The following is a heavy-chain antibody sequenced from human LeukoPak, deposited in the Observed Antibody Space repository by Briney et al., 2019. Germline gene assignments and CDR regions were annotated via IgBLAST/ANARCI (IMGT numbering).Heavy chain of an antibody. J-gene: IGHJ6*02. CDR1: GFTFSSYA. V-gene: IGHV3-23*01. Sequence: PGGSLRLSCAASGFTFSSYAMSWVRQAPGKRLEWVSAISGSGGSTYYADSVKGRFTISRDNSKNTLYLQMNSLRAEDTAVYYCAKHIAVAGLPYYYYGMDVWGQGTTVTVSS. CDR3: AKHIAVAGLPYYYYGMDV. CDR2: ISGSGGST. D-gene: IGHD6-19*01.